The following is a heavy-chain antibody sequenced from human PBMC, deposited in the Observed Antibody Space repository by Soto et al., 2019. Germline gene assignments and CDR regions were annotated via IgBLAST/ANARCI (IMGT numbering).Heavy chain of an antibody. CDR3: AKDRLAGNFDY. CDR2: ISATGGST. CDR1: GFTFNNYA. Sequence: EVQVLDSGGGLVQPGGSRRLSCAASGFTFNNYAMNWVRQAPGKGLEWVATISATGGSTYYADSVKGRLTISRDNSKNTLYLQMNGLRVEDTAVYYCAKDRLAGNFDYWGQGTQVTVSS. J-gene: IGHJ4*02. V-gene: IGHV3-23*01.